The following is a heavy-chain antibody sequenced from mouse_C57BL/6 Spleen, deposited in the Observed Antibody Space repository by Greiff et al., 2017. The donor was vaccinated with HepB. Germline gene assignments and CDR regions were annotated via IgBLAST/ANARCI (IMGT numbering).Heavy chain of an antibody. Sequence: EVKVVESGEGLVKPGGSLKLSCAASGFTFSSYAMSWVRQTPEKRLEWVAYISSGGDYIYYADTVKGRFTISRDNARNTLYLQMSSLKSEDTAMYYCTREGYYGSSPWFAYWGQGTLVTVSA. D-gene: IGHD1-1*01. J-gene: IGHJ3*01. CDR2: ISSGGDYI. CDR3: TREGYYGSSPWFAY. CDR1: GFTFSSYA. V-gene: IGHV5-9-1*02.